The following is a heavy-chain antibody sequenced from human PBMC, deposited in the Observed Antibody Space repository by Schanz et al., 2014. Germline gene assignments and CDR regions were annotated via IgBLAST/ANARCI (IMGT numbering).Heavy chain of an antibody. J-gene: IGHJ4*02. Sequence: EVQLLESGGGLVQPGGSLRLSCLASGFAFSSYGMSWVRQAPGKGLEWVSAISGSGGSTYYADSVKGRFTISRDNSKNTLYLQMNSLRAEDTAVYYCARGLIAAAGGAFDYWGQGTLVAVSA. CDR3: ARGLIAAAGGAFDY. D-gene: IGHD6-13*01. CDR1: GFAFSSYG. CDR2: ISGSGGST. V-gene: IGHV3-23*01.